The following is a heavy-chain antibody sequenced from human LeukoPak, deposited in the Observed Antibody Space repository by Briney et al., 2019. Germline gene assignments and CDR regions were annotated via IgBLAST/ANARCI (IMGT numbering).Heavy chain of an antibody. CDR1: GFTFDDYA. CDR2: ISWNSGSI. CDR3: AKDGMDV. Sequence: PGRSLRLSCAASGFTFDDYAMHWVRQAPGKGLEWFSGISWNSGSIGYADSVKGRFTISRDNAKNSLYLQMNSLRAEDTALYYCAKDGMDVWGQGTTVTVSS. V-gene: IGHV3-9*01. J-gene: IGHJ6*02.